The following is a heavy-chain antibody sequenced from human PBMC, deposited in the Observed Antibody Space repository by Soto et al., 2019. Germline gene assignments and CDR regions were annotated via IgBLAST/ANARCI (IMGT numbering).Heavy chain of an antibody. D-gene: IGHD3-22*01. CDR3: ARDPQYTDNSGSYVSSGNFDY. Sequence: SETLSLTCTVSGVSISSGGYYWNWIRQHPGKGLEWFGYSYYSGNTYYNPSLNSRVTISVDTSKNQFSLRLSSVTAADTAVYYCARDPQYTDNSGSYVSSGNFDYWGQGILVTVSS. V-gene: IGHV4-31*03. CDR1: GVSISSGGYY. CDR2: SYYSGNT. J-gene: IGHJ4*02.